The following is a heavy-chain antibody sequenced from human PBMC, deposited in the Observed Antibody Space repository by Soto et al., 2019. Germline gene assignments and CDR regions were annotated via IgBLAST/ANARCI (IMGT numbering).Heavy chain of an antibody. D-gene: IGHD4-17*01. CDR3: ARSSQSTVTTFAY. CDR1: GGSISSGGYY. J-gene: IGHJ4*02. Sequence: QVQLQESGPGLVKPSQTLSLTCTVSGGSISSGGYYWSWIRQHPGKGLEWIGYIYYSGSTYYNPSLKSRVTIAVDPSKNQFSLKLSSVTAADTAVYYCARSSQSTVTTFAYWGQGTLVTVSS. CDR2: IYYSGST. V-gene: IGHV4-31*03.